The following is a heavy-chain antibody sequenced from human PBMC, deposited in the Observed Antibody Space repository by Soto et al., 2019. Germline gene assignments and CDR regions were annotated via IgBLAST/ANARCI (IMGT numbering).Heavy chain of an antibody. D-gene: IGHD2-15*01. Sequence: QVQLVQSGAEVKKPGASVKVSCKASGYTFTSYGISWVRQAPGQGLEWMGWISAYNGNTNYAQKLQGRVTMTTDTSTSTAYMELRSLRSDDTAVYYCARGKPLGYCSGGSCLHGAFDIWGQGTMVTVSS. V-gene: IGHV1-18*01. CDR1: GYTFTSYG. J-gene: IGHJ3*02. CDR3: ARGKPLGYCSGGSCLHGAFDI. CDR2: ISAYNGNT.